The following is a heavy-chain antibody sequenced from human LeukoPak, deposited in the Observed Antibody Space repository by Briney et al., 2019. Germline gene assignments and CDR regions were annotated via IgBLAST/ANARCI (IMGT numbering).Heavy chain of an antibody. V-gene: IGHV4-61*02. D-gene: IGHD3-10*01. CDR3: ARDLGFGELRNWFDP. J-gene: IGHJ5*02. CDR2: IYTSGST. CDR1: GGSISSSSYY. Sequence: SETLSLTCAVSGGSISSSSYYWSWIRQPAGKGLEWIGRIYTSGSTNYNPSLKSRVTISVDTSKNQFSLKLSSVTAADTAVYYCARDLGFGELRNWFDPWGQGTLVTVSS.